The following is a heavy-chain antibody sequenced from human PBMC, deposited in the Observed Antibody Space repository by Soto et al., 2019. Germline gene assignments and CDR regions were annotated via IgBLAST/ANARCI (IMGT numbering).Heavy chain of an antibody. Sequence: WASVKVSCKASGYTFTSDGISWVRQAPGQGLEWMGWISAYNGNTNYAQKLQGRVTMTTDTSTSTAYMELRSLRSDDTAVYYCARDLPHYDFWSGYNYGMDVWGQGTTVTVPS. CDR1: GYTFTSDG. J-gene: IGHJ6*02. CDR3: ARDLPHYDFWSGYNYGMDV. V-gene: IGHV1-18*01. D-gene: IGHD3-3*01. CDR2: ISAYNGNT.